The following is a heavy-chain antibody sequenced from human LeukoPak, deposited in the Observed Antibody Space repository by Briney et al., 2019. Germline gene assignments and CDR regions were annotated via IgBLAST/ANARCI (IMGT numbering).Heavy chain of an antibody. V-gene: IGHV1-69*13. CDR3: ARSLWFGELLMPAYFDY. CDR2: MIPIFGTA. D-gene: IGHD3-10*01. Sequence: SVKVSCKASRGTFSINASSWVRQAPGQGLDWMVGMIPIFGTANYAQKFQGRVTITADESTSTAYMELSSLRSEDTAVYYCARSLWFGELLMPAYFDYWGQGTLVTVSS. CDR1: RGTFSINA. J-gene: IGHJ4*02.